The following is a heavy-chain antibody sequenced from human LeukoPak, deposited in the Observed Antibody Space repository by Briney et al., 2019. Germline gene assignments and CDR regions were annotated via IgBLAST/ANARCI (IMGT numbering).Heavy chain of an antibody. V-gene: IGHV3-23*01. CDR1: GFTFSSYA. J-gene: IGHJ1*01. D-gene: IGHD5-18*01. CDR2: ISGSGGST. Sequence: PGGSLRLSCAASGFTFSSYAMSWVRQAPGKGLEWVSAISGSGGSTYYADSVKGRFTISRDNSKNTLYLQMNSLRAEDTAVYYCAKKEQRGPRVMLLQHWGQGTLVTVSS. CDR3: AKKEQRGPRVMLLQH.